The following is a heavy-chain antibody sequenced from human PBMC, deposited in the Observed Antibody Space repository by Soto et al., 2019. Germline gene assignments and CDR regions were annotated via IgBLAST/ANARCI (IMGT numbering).Heavy chain of an antibody. V-gene: IGHV1-2*04. J-gene: IGHJ6*03. D-gene: IGHD4-17*01. CDR1: GYTFTGYH. Sequence: GASVKVSCKASGYTFTGYHMHWVRQAPGQGLEWMGWINPNSGGTNYAQKFQGWVTMTRDTSISTAYMELSRLRSDDTAVYYCARDYKLRGDYVPYYYYYYMDVWGKGTTVTVSS. CDR3: ARDYKLRGDYVPYYYYYYMDV. CDR2: INPNSGGT.